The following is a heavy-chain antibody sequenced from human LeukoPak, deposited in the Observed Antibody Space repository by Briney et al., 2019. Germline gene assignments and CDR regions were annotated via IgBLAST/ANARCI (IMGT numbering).Heavy chain of an antibody. V-gene: IGHV5-51*01. CDR3: ARKLDCSSPSCPAPFAY. J-gene: IGHJ4*02. D-gene: IGHD2-2*01. CDR1: GYSFTSYW. CDR2: IYPGGSDT. Sequence: GESLKISCKGSGYSFTSYWIGWVRQMPGKGLEWMGIIYPGGSDTRYSPSFQGQVTISADKSISTAYLQWSSLKASDTAMYYCARKLDCSSPSCPAPFAYWGQGTLVTVSS.